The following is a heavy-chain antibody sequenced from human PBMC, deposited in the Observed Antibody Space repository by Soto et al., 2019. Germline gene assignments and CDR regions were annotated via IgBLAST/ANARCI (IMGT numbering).Heavy chain of an antibody. V-gene: IGHV1-18*01. CDR1: GYTLTIYG. Sequence: QVQLVQSGAEVKKPGASVKVSCKSSGYTLTIYGISGVRQAPGQGREWMGWISAYNGNTNYAQKLQGRVTMTTDTSTSTAYMELRSLRSDDTAVYYCARRSVAATLYGMDVWGPGTTVNVSS. CDR3: ARRSVAATLYGMDV. D-gene: IGHD2-15*01. J-gene: IGHJ6*02. CDR2: ISAYNGNT.